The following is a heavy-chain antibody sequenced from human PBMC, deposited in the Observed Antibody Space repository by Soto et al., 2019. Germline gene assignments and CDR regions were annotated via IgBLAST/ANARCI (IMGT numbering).Heavy chain of an antibody. J-gene: IGHJ4*02. Sequence: PSETLSLTCTVSGGSISSGGYYWNWIRQHPGKGLEWIGYIYYSGSTYYNPSLKSRATISVDTSKNQFSLKLSSVTAADTAVYYCARDILWFGELLSGPEVWGQGTLVTVSS. CDR1: GGSISSGGYY. V-gene: IGHV4-31*03. CDR2: IYYSGST. D-gene: IGHD3-10*01. CDR3: ARDILWFGELLSGPEV.